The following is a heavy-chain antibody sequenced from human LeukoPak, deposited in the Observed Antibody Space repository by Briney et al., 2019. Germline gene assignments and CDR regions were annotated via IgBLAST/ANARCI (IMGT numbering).Heavy chain of an antibody. CDR3: AREAYYYDSSGYLNWFDP. Sequence: GGSLRLSCAASGFTFSSYSMNWVRQAPGKGLEGVSSISSSSSYIYYADSVKGRFTISRDNAKNSLYLQMNSLRAEDTAVYYCAREAYYYDSSGYLNWFDPSGQGTLVTVSS. CDR2: ISSSSSYI. D-gene: IGHD3-22*01. CDR1: GFTFSSYS. V-gene: IGHV3-21*01. J-gene: IGHJ5*02.